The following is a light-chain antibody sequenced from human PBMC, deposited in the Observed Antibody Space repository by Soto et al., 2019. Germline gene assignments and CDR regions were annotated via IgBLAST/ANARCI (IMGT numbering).Light chain of an antibody. CDR3: SSYTSSSTHVV. Sequence: QSVLTQPASLSGSPGQSIPISSTGNSSEVGGYNYVSWYQQHPGKAPKLVIYDVSNRPSGVSNRFSGSKSGNTASLTISGLQAEDEADYYCSSYTSSSTHVVFGGGTKVTV. CDR1: SSEVGGYNY. CDR2: DVS. V-gene: IGLV2-14*01. J-gene: IGLJ2*01.